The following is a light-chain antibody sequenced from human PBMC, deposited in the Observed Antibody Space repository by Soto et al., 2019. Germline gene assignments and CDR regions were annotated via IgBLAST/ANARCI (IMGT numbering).Light chain of an antibody. J-gene: IGLJ1*01. V-gene: IGLV2-14*03. Sequence: QSVLTQPASVSGSPGQSITISCTGTSSDVGGSNYVSWYQQHPGKAPKLMIYDVSNRPSGVSNRFSGSKSGNTASLTISGLQAEDEADYYCGSYSSSSTLYVFGTGPKVTVL. CDR1: SSDVGGSNY. CDR3: GSYSSSSTLYV. CDR2: DVS.